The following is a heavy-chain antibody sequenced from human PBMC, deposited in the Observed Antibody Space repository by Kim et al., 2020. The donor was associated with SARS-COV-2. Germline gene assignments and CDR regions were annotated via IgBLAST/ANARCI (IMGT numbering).Heavy chain of an antibody. J-gene: IGHJ4*02. CDR2: ISTDNGKT. Sequence: ASVKVSCKASGYTFTSYPMHWVCQAPGQRLEWVGWISTDNGKTKYSQKFQGRVTITRDTSASTAYMELTSLRSEDTAVYYCARDENGLGDYWGQGTLVTVSS. D-gene: IGHD7-27*01. V-gene: IGHV1-3*04. CDR1: GYTFTSYP. CDR3: ARDENGLGDY.